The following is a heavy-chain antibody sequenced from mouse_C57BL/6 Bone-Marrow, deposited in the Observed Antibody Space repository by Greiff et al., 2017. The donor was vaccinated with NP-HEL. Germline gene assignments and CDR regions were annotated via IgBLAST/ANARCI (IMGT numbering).Heavy chain of an antibody. CDR3: AREIKDYWYFDV. V-gene: IGHV7-1*01. CDR2: SRNKANDYTT. J-gene: IGHJ1*03. Sequence: EVHLVESGGGLVQSGRSLRLSCATSGFTFSDFYMEWVRQAPGKGLEWIAASRNKANDYTTEYSASVKGRFIVSRDTSQSILYLQMNALRAEDTAIYYCAREIKDYWYFDVWGTGTTVTVSS. CDR1: GFTFSDFY.